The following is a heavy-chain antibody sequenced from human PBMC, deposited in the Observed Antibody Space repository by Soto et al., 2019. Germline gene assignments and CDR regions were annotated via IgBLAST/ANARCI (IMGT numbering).Heavy chain of an antibody. J-gene: IGHJ6*02. CDR2: INPSGGST. D-gene: IGHD6-6*01. CDR3: ARPIAAHAFYYYYGMDV. Sequence: GSSVNGSCKASGYTFTSYYMQWVRQAPGQGLEWMGIINPSGGSTSYAQRFQGRVTMTRDTSTSTVYMELSSLRSEDTAVYYCARPIAAHAFYYYYGMDVWGQGTTVTVSS. CDR1: GYTFTSYY. V-gene: IGHV1-46*01.